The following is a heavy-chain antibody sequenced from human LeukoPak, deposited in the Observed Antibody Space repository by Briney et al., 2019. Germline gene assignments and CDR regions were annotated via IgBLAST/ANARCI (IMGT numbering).Heavy chain of an antibody. V-gene: IGHV3-30-3*01. CDR2: ISYDGSNK. CDR3: ARDSSGWYFDY. Sequence: PGGSLRLSCEASGFTFSSYAMHWVGQAPGKGLEWVAVISYDGSNKYYADSVKGRFTISRDNSKNTLYLQMNSLRAEDTAVYYCARDSSGWYFDYWGQGTLVTVSS. CDR1: GFTFSSYA. D-gene: IGHD6-19*01. J-gene: IGHJ4*02.